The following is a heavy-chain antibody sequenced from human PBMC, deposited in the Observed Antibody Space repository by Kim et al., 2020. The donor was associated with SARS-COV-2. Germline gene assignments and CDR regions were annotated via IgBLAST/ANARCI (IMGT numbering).Heavy chain of an antibody. Sequence: TSYAQKLRGRVTMTTATSTSTAYMELRSLRSDDTAVYYCARDLGEHWGDYWGQGTLVTVSS. CDR2: T. V-gene: IGHV1-18*01. J-gene: IGHJ4*02. D-gene: IGHD3-16*01. CDR3: ARDLGEHWGDY.